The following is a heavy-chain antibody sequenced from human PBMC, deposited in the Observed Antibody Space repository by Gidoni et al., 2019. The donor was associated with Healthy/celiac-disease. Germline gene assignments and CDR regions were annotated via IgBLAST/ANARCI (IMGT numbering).Heavy chain of an antibody. CDR1: GFTFGDYA. D-gene: IGHD3-22*01. J-gene: IGHJ4*02. V-gene: IGHV3-49*04. Sequence: EVQLVESGGGLVQPGRSLRLSCTASGFTFGDYAMSWVRQATGKGLEWIGFIRSKAYGGTTEYAASVKGRFTISRDDSKSIAYLQMNSLKTEDTAVYYCTRDPENYYYDSSGPYYFDYWGQGTLVTVSS. CDR2: IRSKAYGGTT. CDR3: TRDPENYYYDSSGPYYFDY.